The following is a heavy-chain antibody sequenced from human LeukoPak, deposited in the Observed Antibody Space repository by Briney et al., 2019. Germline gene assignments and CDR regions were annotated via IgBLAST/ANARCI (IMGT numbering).Heavy chain of an antibody. J-gene: IGHJ4*02. CDR3: ARDDSGSYGYYFDY. Sequence: ASVNVSCKASGYTFTGYYMHWVRQAPGQGLEWMGWINPNSGGTDYAQKFQGRVTMTRDTSISTAYMELSRLRSDDTAVYYCARDDSGSYGYYFDYWGQGTLVTVSS. D-gene: IGHD1-26*01. V-gene: IGHV1-2*02. CDR1: GYTFTGYY. CDR2: INPNSGGT.